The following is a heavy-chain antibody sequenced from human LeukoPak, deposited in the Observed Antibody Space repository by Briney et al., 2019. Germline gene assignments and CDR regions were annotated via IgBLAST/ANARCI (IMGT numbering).Heavy chain of an antibody. J-gene: IGHJ4*02. D-gene: IGHD6-19*01. CDR1: GFTFSSYG. CDR3: AKDQAVAGFLDY. Sequence: PGRSLRLSCAASGFTFSSYGMHWVRQAPGKGLEWVAVISYDGSNKYYADSVKGRFTISRDNSKNTLYLQMNSLRAEDTAVYYCAKDQAVAGFLDYWGQGTLVTVSS. CDR2: ISYDGSNK. V-gene: IGHV3-30*18.